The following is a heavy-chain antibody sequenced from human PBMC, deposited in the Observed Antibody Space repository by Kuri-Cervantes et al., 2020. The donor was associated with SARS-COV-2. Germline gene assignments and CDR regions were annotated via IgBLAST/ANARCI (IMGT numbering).Heavy chain of an antibody. D-gene: IGHD1-26*01. CDR1: GYTFTGYY. CDR2: INPNSGGT. CDR3: ARGGGVGATNDAFDI. J-gene: IGHJ3*02. Sequence: ASVKVSCKASGYTFTGYYMHWVRQAPGQGLEWMGWINPNSGGTNYAQKFQGRVTMTRDTSISTAYMELSRLRSDDTAVYYCARGGGVGATNDAFDIWGQGTMVTV. V-gene: IGHV1-2*02.